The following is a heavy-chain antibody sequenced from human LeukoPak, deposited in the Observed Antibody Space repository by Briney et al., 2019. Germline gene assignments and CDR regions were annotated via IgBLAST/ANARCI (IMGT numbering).Heavy chain of an antibody. V-gene: IGHV3-23*01. CDR3: AKRMGGYSFGY. D-gene: IGHD5-18*01. J-gene: IGHJ4*02. Sequence: GGSLRLSCAASGFTFSSYSMNWVRQAPGKGLEWVSGISGSGGFTYYADSLKGRFTISRDNSKNMLYLQMNSLRAEDTAVYYCAKRMGGYSFGYWGQGTLVTVSS. CDR2: ISGSGGFT. CDR1: GFTFSSYS.